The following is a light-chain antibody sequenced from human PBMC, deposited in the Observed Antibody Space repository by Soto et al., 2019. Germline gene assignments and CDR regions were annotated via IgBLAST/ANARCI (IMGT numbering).Light chain of an antibody. J-gene: IGLJ2*01. CDR1: SSDIGSYDY. V-gene: IGLV2-14*01. CDR2: DVT. Sequence: QSALTQPASVSGSPGQSITISCAGTSSDIGSYDYVCWFQQHPGKAPKLMIYDVTSRPSGVSNRFSGSKSGNTASLTISGLQAEDEADYYCSSYTTTVVLGVVFGGGTKVTVL. CDR3: SSYTTTVVLGVV.